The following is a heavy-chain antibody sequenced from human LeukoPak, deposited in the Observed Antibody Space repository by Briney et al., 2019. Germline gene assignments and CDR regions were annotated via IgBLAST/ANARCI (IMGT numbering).Heavy chain of an antibody. J-gene: IGHJ5*02. CDR1: GGTFSSYA. CDR3: ARSSIAARYNWFDP. D-gene: IGHD6-6*01. V-gene: IGHV1-69*05. Sequence: VASVKVSCKASGGTFSSYAISWVRQAPGQGLEWMGGIIPIFGTANYAQKFQGRVTITTDESTSTAYVELSSLRSEDTAVYYCARSSIAARYNWFDPWGQGTLVTVSS. CDR2: IIPIFGTA.